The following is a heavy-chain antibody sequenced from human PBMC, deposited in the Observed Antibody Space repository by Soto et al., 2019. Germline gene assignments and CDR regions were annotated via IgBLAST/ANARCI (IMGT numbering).Heavy chain of an antibody. CDR1: GGSIRSNHW. V-gene: IGHV4-4*02. CDR2: IFHIGHT. J-gene: IGHJ6*02. Sequence: QVQLQESGPGLLKPSGTLSLTCVVSGGSIRSNHWWSWVRQTPGKGLEWIGEIFHIGHTNYNPSLKGRVTISLDQSKNQFSLKMTSMTAADTAVFYCARREYGMDVWGQGTTVTVSS. CDR3: ARREYGMDV.